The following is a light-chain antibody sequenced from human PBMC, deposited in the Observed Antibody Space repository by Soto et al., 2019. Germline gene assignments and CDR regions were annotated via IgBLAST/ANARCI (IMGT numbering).Light chain of an antibody. CDR3: AAWDDSLNGVL. CDR2: YDD. Sequence: QSVLTQPPSVSEAPRQMVTISCSGSSSNIGKNAVNWYQQLPGKAPKLLIYYDDLLPSGVSDRFSGSKSGTSASLAISGLQSEDEADYYCAAWDDSLNGVLFGGGTKVTVL. J-gene: IGLJ2*01. CDR1: SSNIGKNA. V-gene: IGLV1-36*01.